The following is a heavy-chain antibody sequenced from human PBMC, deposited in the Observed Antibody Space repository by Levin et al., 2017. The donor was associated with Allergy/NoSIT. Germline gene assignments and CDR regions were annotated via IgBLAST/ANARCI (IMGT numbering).Heavy chain of an antibody. J-gene: IGHJ6*02. V-gene: IGHV3-30*04. CDR1: GFTFSSYA. CDR2: ISYDGSNK. Sequence: GGSLRLSCAASGFTFSSYAMHWVRQAPGKGLEWVAVISYDGSNKYYADSVKGRFTISRDNSKNTLYLQMNSLRAEDTAVYYCARVQNGGTGTTWSRHYYDYGMDVWGQGTTVTVSS. D-gene: IGHD1-1*01. CDR3: ARVQNGGTGTTWSRHYYDYGMDV.